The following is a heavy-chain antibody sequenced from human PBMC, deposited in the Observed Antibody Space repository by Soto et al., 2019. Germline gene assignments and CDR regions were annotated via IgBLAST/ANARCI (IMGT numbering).Heavy chain of an antibody. CDR2: IYYSGST. CDR3: ARQYKGIAARLDAFDI. D-gene: IGHD6-6*01. J-gene: IGHJ3*02. V-gene: IGHV4-39*01. Sequence: SETLSLTCTVSGGSISSSSYYWGWIRQPPGKGLEWIGSIYYSGSTYYNPSLKSRVTISVDTSKNQFSLKLSSVTAADTAVYYCARQYKGIAARLDAFDIWGQGTMVTVSS. CDR1: GGSISSSSYY.